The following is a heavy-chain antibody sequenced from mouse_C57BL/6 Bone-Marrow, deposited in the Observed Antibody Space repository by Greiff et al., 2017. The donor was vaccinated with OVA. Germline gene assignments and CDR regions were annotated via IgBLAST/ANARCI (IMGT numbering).Heavy chain of an antibody. CDR2: IRSKSNNYAT. D-gene: IGHD2-4*01. V-gene: IGHV10-1*01. J-gene: IGHJ4*01. Sequence: EVHLVESGGGLVQPKGSLKLSCAASGFSFNTYAMNWVRQAPGKGLEWVARIRSKSNNYATYYADSVKDRFTISRDDSESMLYLQMNNLKTEDTAMYYCVRQEDYDYDDYYAMDYWGQGTSVTVSS. CDR3: VRQEDYDYDDYYAMDY. CDR1: GFSFNTYA.